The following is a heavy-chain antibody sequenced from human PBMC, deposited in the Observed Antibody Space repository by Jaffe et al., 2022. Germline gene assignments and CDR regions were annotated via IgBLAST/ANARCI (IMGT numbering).Heavy chain of an antibody. CDR1: GGTFSSYA. J-gene: IGHJ4*02. D-gene: IGHD3-16*02. V-gene: IGHV1-69*01. Sequence: QVQLVQSGAEVKKPGSSVKVSCKASGGTFSSYAISWVRQAPGQGLEWMGGIIPIFGTANYAQKFQGRVTITADESTSTAYMELSSLRSEDTAVYYCARGGAGYIWGSYRYTGELIQPLDYWGQGTLVTVSS. CDR2: IIPIFGTA. CDR3: ARGGAGYIWGSYRYTGELIQPLDY.